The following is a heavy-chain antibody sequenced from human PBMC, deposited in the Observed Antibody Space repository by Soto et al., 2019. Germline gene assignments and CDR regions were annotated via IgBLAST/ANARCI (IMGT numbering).Heavy chain of an antibody. D-gene: IGHD6-19*01. V-gene: IGHV4-39*01. CDR3: PRHAPYSSGWYYFDY. CDR2: IYYSGST. J-gene: IGHJ4*02. CDR1: GGSISSSRHY. Sequence: ASDTLSLTCTVFGGSISSSRHYWGWIRQPPGKGLEWIGSIYYSGSTYYNPSLKSRLTISVDTSKNQFSLKLSSVTAADTAVYYCPRHAPYSSGWYYFDYWGQGTLVTVSS.